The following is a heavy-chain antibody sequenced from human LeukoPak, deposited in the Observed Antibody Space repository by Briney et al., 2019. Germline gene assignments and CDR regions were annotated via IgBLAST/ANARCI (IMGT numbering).Heavy chain of an antibody. Sequence: PGGSLRLSCAASGFTFSSYGMHWVRQAPGKGLEWVAVISYDGSNKYYADSVKGRFTISRDNSKNTLYLQMNSLRAEDTAVYYCARDGEYSSSSAAFDIWGQGTMVTVSS. D-gene: IGHD6-6*01. CDR3: ARDGEYSSSSAAFDI. CDR2: ISYDGSNK. CDR1: GFTFSSYG. J-gene: IGHJ3*02. V-gene: IGHV3-30*03.